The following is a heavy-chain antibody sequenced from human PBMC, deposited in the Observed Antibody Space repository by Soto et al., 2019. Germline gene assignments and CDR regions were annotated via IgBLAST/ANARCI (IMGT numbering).Heavy chain of an antibody. V-gene: IGHV4-30-4*01. D-gene: IGHD2-21*02. CDR2: IYYSGST. CDR1: GGSISSGDYY. J-gene: IGHJ4*02. CDR3: ARDTVVTPADY. Sequence: PSETLSLTCTVSGGSISSGDYYWSWIRQPPGKGLEWIGYIYYSGSTYYNPSLKSRVTISVDTSKNQFSLKLSSVTAADTAVYYCARDTVVTPADYWGQGTLVTVSS.